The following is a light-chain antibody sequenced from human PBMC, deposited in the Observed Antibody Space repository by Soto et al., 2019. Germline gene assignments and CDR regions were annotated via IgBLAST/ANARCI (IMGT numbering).Light chain of an antibody. Sequence: DIQMTQSPSSLSASVGDRVTITCRASQGIRNDLGWYQQKPGNAPKSLLYAVSSLQSGVPSRFSGSGSGTEFSLTNSSLQPEDFANYYSLQHNTYPWTCGQGTKVELK. CDR3: LQHNTYPWT. J-gene: IGKJ1*01. CDR1: QGIRND. V-gene: IGKV1-17*01. CDR2: AVS.